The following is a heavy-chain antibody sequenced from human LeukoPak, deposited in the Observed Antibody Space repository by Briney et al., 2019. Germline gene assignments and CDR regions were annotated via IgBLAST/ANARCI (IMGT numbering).Heavy chain of an antibody. CDR3: ARDGVSSSPDFDY. Sequence: GGSLRLSCGASGFPFGGYWMYWVRHIPGKGLEWVANIKYDGSDKNYVDSVKGRFTISRDNAKNSLYLQMNNLRVEDTAIYYCARDGVSSSPDFDYWGQGTLVTVS. CDR1: GFPFGGYW. CDR2: IKYDGSDK. V-gene: IGHV3-7*01. J-gene: IGHJ4*02. D-gene: IGHD6-6*01.